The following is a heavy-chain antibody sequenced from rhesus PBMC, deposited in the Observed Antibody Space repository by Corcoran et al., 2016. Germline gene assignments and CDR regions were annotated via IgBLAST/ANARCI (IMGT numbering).Heavy chain of an antibody. Sequence: EVQLVESGGGLVQPGGSLRLSCAASGFTFSSYGMHWVRQAPGKGRGWVAVISYDGSKKYYADSVKDRCTISRDNSKNMLYLQMNNLKLGDTAVYYCAREGWNTVLVVVAMGYFEFWGQGALVTVSS. CDR1: GFTFSSYG. V-gene: IGHV3-54*02. D-gene: IGHD2-21*01. J-gene: IGHJ1*01. CDR3: AREGWNTVLVVVAMGYFEF. CDR2: ISYDGSKK.